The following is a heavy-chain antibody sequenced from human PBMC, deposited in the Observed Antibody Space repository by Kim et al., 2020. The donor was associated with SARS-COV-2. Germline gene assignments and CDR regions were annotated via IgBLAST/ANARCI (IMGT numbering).Heavy chain of an antibody. CDR2: IYPGDSDT. J-gene: IGHJ4*02. CDR1: GYSFTSYW. Sequence: GESLKISCKGSGYSFTSYWIGWVRQMPGKGLEWMGIIYPGDSDTRYSPSFQGQVTISADKSISTAYLQWSSLKASDTAMYYCARSGIPVVRASYFDYWGQGTLVTVSS. D-gene: IGHD6-19*01. V-gene: IGHV5-51*01. CDR3: ARSGIPVVRASYFDY.